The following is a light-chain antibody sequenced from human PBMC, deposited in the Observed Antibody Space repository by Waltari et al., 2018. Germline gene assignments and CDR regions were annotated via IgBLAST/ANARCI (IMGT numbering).Light chain of an antibody. CDR3: QSYDSGLNGLF. CDR2: DDS. V-gene: IGLV1-40*01. J-gene: IGLJ2*01. Sequence: SVLTQPPSVSGDPGQRVTISCTGSSSNIGSPYNVHWYQQVPGRAPKLLIYDDSHRPSGVPDRFSGSKSGTSASLAITGLQAEDEAEYFCQSYDSGLNGLFFGGGTKVTVL. CDR1: SSNIGSPYN.